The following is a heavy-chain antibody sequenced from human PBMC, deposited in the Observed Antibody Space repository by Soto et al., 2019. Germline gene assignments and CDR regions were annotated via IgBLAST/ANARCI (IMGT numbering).Heavy chain of an antibody. CDR2: LYTNGSP. V-gene: IGHV4-4*07. CDR1: GASISGFY. D-gene: IGHD5-12*01. Sequence: SETLSLTCRVSGASISGFYWTWNRQCAGRGLEWIGHLYTNGSPNYNPSLKSRVTMSVETSKNQFSLKLSSVTAADKALYYCAREGYKNFYYGMDVWGQGTPVTVSS. J-gene: IGHJ6*02. CDR3: AREGYKNFYYGMDV.